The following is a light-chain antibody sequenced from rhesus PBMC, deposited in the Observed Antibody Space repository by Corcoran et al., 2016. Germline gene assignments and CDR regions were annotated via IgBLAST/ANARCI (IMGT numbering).Light chain of an antibody. J-gene: IGKJ1*01. V-gene: IGKV3-17*03. CDR1: SSVRSN. CDR2: KTS. Sequence: EIVLTQSPSSMAVSQGERVTISCTASSSVRSNYLHWYQQKPGFSPRLLVYKTSSLASGVPARLSGSGSGTSYTLTISSVEAEDAASYYCQQGNGIPWTFGQGTKLEIK. CDR3: QQGNGIPWT.